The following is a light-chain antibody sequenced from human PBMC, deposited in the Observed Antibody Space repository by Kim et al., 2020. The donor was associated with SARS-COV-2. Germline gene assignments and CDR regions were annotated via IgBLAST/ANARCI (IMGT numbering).Light chain of an antibody. J-gene: IGKJ1*01. V-gene: IGKV1-39*01. Sequence: DIQMTQSPSSLSANVGDRVTITCRASQNIRTYLNWYQQKLGTAPKFLIYAASTLQSDVPSRFSGSGSGTNFSFTISSLQPEDFATYYCQQSYSNPQTFGQATKVDIK. CDR2: AAS. CDR1: QNIRTY. CDR3: QQSYSNPQT.